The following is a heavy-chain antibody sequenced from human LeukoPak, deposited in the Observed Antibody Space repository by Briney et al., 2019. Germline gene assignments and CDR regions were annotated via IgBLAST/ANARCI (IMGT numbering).Heavy chain of an antibody. CDR3: TITTGTTLGLMDY. CDR1: GGSVSSGSYY. D-gene: IGHD1-1*01. CDR2: IYYSGST. J-gene: IGHJ4*02. Sequence: PSETLSLTCTVSGGSVSSGSYYWSWIRQPPGKGLEWIGYIYYSGSTNYNPSLKSRVTIPVDTSKNQLSLKMSSVTAADTAVYYCTITTGTTLGLMDYWGQGTLVTVSS. V-gene: IGHV4-61*01.